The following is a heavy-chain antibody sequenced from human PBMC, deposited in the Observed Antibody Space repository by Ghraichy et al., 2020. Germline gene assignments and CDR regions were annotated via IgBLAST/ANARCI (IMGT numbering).Heavy chain of an antibody. J-gene: IGHJ4*02. CDR2: MNPNSGNT. D-gene: IGHD2-15*01. CDR3: ARGLRPSRGYCSGGSCYSISGPVGY. Sequence: ASVKVSCKASGYTFTSYDINWVRQATGQGLEWMGWMNPNSGNTGYAQKFQGRVTMTRNTSISTAYMELSSLRSEDTAVYYCARGLRPSRGYCSGGSCYSISGPVGYWGQGTLVTVSS. V-gene: IGHV1-8*01. CDR1: GYTFTSYD.